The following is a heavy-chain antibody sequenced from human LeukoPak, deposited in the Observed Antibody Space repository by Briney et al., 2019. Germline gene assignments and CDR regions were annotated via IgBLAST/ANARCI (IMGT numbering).Heavy chain of an antibody. CDR2: INPNSGGT. Sequence: ASVKVSCKASGYTFTGYYIHWVRQAPGQGLEWMGWINPNSGGTNYAQKFQGRVTMTRDTSISTAYMALRRMRSDDTAVYYCARDRGQAYCGGDCYSGAFDIWGQGTMVTVSS. CDR1: GYTFTGYY. V-gene: IGHV1-2*02. J-gene: IGHJ3*02. CDR3: ARDRGQAYCGGDCYSGAFDI. D-gene: IGHD2-21*01.